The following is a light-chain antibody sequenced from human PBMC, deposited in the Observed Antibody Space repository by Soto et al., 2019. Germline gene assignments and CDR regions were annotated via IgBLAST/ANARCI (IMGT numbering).Light chain of an antibody. V-gene: IGLV1-51*01. J-gene: IGLJ2*01. CDR1: SANIGSNY. Sequence: QSVLTQPPSVSAAPGQKVTITCSGSSANIGSNYVSWYQHLPGTAPKLVIYDSDRRPSEIPDRFSGSKSGTSATLDITGLQHGDEADYYCGVWDSSLTVVVFGGGTKLTVL. CDR3: GVWDSSLTVVV. CDR2: DSD.